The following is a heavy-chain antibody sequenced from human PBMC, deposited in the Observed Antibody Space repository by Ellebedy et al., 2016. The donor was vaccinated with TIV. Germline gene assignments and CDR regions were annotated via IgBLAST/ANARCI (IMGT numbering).Heavy chain of an antibody. D-gene: IGHD5-24*01. CDR3: ARATSGFDY. V-gene: IGHV3-13*01. CDR1: GFTFSSPD. J-gene: IGHJ4*02. Sequence: GESLKISCAASGFTFSSPDMHWVRQPTGKGLEWVSGITSAGDTYYLGSVKGRFIISRDSAKNSLYLQMNSLRAEDTAVYYCARATSGFDYWGQGALATVSS. CDR2: ITSAGDT.